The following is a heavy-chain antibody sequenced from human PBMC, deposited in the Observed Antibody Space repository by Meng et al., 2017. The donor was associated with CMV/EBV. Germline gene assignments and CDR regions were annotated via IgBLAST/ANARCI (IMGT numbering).Heavy chain of an antibody. V-gene: IGHV3-21*01. CDR2: ISGSSTYI. Sequence: GESLKISCAASEFTFSSYVMNWVRQAPGKGLEWVSSISGSSTYIYYADSVKGRFTISRDNARKSLYWEMNSLRAEDTAVYYCVRDASYGGDLWGQGTLVTVSS. CDR3: VRDASYGGDL. D-gene: IGHD4-23*01. J-gene: IGHJ5*02. CDR1: EFTFSSYV.